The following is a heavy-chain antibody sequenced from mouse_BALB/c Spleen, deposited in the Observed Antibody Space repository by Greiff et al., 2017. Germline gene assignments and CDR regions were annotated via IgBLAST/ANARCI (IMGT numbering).Heavy chain of an antibody. CDR2: ISSGGST. V-gene: IGHV5-6-5*01. CDR3: ARGEFITTAYYAMDY. Sequence: EVKLVESGGGLVKPGGSLKLSCAASGFTFSSYAMSWVRQTPEKRLEWVASISSGGSTYYPDSVKGRFTISRDNARNILYLQMSSLRSEDTAMYYCARGEFITTAYYAMDYWGQGTSVTVSS. D-gene: IGHD1-2*01. J-gene: IGHJ4*01. CDR1: GFTFSSYA.